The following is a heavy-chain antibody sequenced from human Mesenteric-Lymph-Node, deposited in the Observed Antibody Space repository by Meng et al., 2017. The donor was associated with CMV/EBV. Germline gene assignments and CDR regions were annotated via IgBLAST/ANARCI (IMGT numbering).Heavy chain of an antibody. V-gene: IGHV3-21*01. CDR2: ITSSSSYI. CDR3: ARDLAMDSSGWLDPIDY. CDR1: GFTFSSYS. J-gene: IGHJ4*02. D-gene: IGHD6-19*01. Sequence: GESLKISCAASGFTFSSYSMNWVRQAPGKGLEWVSSITSSSSYIYYADSVKGRFTISRDNAKNSLYLQMNSLRAEDTAVYYCARDLAMDSSGWLDPIDYWGQGTLVTVSS.